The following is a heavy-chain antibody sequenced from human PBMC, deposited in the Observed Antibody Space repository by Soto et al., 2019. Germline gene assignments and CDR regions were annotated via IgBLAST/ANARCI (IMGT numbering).Heavy chain of an antibody. D-gene: IGHD3-22*01. CDR3: AKDLTMIVVVPDAFDM. Sequence: GGSLRLSCAASGFTFSSYEMNWVRQAPGKGLEWVSYISSSGSTIYYADSVKGRFTISRDNAKNSLYLQMNSLRAEDTAVYYCAKDLTMIVVVPDAFDMWGQGTMVTV. J-gene: IGHJ3*02. CDR1: GFTFSSYE. V-gene: IGHV3-48*03. CDR2: ISSSGSTI.